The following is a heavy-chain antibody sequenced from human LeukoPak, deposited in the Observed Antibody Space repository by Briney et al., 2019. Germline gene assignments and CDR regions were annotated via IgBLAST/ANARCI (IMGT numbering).Heavy chain of an antibody. CDR1: GGSISSYY. CDR3: ARDLEYSSSLGY. Sequence: PSETLSLTCTVSGGSISSYYWSWIRQPPGKGLEWIGYIYYSGSTNYNPSLKSRVTISVDTSKNQFSLKLSSVTAADTAVYYCARDLEYSSSLGYWGQGTPVTVSS. CDR2: IYYSGST. J-gene: IGHJ4*02. V-gene: IGHV4-59*01. D-gene: IGHD6-6*01.